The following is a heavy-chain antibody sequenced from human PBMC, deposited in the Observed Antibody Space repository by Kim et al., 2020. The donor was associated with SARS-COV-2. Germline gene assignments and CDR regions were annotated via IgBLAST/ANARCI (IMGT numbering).Heavy chain of an antibody. D-gene: IGHD3-10*01. CDR3: TRFAMVRGVMGGMDV. J-gene: IGHJ6*02. CDR2: IRSKANSYAT. CDR1: GFTFSGSA. V-gene: IGHV3-73*01. Sequence: GGSLRLSCAASGFTFSGSAMHWVRQASGKGLEWVGRIRSKANSYATAYAASVKGRFTISRDDSKNTAYLQMNSLKTEDTAVYYCTRFAMVRGVMGGMDVWGQGTTVTVSS.